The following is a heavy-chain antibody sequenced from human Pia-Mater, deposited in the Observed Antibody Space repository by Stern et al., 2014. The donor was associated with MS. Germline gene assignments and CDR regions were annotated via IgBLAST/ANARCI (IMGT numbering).Heavy chain of an antibody. J-gene: IGHJ4*02. CDR2: LYPGDSET. V-gene: IGHV5-51*01. D-gene: IGHD1-14*01. CDR1: GFKFRIYW. Sequence: EVQLVESGAELIRPGESLKISCKGSGFKFRIYWIAWVRPMPGKGLEWMGILYPGDSETRYSPSFQGQVTMSADKSTSTAYLQWSALNASDTAMYFCARQTTAWASDVWGQGTLVTVSS. CDR3: ARQTTAWASDV.